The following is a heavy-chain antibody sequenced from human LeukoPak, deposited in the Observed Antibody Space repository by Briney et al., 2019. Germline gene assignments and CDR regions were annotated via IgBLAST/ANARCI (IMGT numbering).Heavy chain of an antibody. CDR1: GGTFSSYA. D-gene: IGHD3-10*01. Sequence: SVKVSCKASGGTFSSYAISWVRQAPGQGLEWMGRIIPILGIANYAQKFQGRATITADKSTSTAYMELSSLRSEDTAVYYCARDRELLSYYGMDVWGQGTTVTVSS. CDR3: ARDRELLSYYGMDV. CDR2: IIPILGIA. V-gene: IGHV1-69*04. J-gene: IGHJ6*02.